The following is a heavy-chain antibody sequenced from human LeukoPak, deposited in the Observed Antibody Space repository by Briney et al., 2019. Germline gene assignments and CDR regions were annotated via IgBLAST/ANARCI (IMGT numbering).Heavy chain of an antibody. J-gene: IGHJ4*02. V-gene: IGHV4-39*01. Sequence: SETLSLTWTVSGGSISTSSNSWAWIRQPPGKGLEWIGTIYHSGSTYYNASLKSRVTISVDTSKNQFSLRLSSVTAADTAVYYCARRDTSGGSFDYWGQGTLVTVSS. CDR3: ARRDTSGGSFDY. D-gene: IGHD2-15*01. CDR2: IYHSGST. CDR1: GGSISTSSNS.